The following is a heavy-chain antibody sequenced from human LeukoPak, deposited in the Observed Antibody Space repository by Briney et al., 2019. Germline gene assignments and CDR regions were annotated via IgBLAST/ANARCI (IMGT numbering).Heavy chain of an antibody. CDR1: GGSISSGGYY. Sequence: TSQTLSLTCTVSGGSISSGGYYWSWIRQPPGKGLEWIGYIYHSGSTYYNPSLKSRVTISVDRSKNQFSLKLSSVTAADTAVYYCARDYYGSGSYGPIDYGMDVWGQGTTVTVSS. CDR3: ARDYYGSGSYGPIDYGMDV. V-gene: IGHV4-30-2*01. CDR2: IYHSGST. D-gene: IGHD3-10*01. J-gene: IGHJ6*02.